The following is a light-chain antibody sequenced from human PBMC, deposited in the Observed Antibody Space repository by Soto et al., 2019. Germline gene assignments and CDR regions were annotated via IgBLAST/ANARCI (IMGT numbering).Light chain of an antibody. CDR2: DAS. CDR3: QQFGISPRT. CDR1: QSVSSY. Sequence: EIVLTQSPATLSLSPGERATLSCRASQSVSSYLAWYQQKPGQAPRLLIYDASNRATGIPARFSGSGSGTDFTLTISSLGPEDFAVYYCQQFGISPRTFGQGTKLE. V-gene: IGKV3-11*01. J-gene: IGKJ2*01.